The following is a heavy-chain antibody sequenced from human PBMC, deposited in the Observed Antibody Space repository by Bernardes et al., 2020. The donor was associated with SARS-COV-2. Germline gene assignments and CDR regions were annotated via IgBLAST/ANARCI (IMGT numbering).Heavy chain of an antibody. V-gene: IGHV2-5*01. CDR2: IYWNDLK. Sequence: SGPTLVKPTETLTLTCSFSGFSLSSSGVAVGWIRQPPGKALEWLGLIYWNDLKRYSPSLKNRLTITRDTSRDQVVLRMTNVDPVDTATYYCARSSAPPNPFDYWGQGTLVTVSS. J-gene: IGHJ4*02. CDR1: GFSLSSSGVA. CDR3: ARSSAPPNPFDY. D-gene: IGHD3-3*01.